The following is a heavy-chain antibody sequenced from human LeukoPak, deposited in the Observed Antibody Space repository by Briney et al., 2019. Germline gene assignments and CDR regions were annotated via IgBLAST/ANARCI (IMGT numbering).Heavy chain of an antibody. CDR2: ISSSSGYI. D-gene: IGHD6-19*01. CDR3: ANAIHSKAVALPFDY. V-gene: IGHV3-21*04. CDR1: GFTFSSYS. J-gene: IGHJ4*02. Sequence: GGSLRLSCAASGFTFSSYSMSWVRQAPGKGLEWVSSISSSSGYIYYADSLKGRFTISRDNSKNTLYLQMNSLRAEDTAVYYCANAIHSKAVALPFDYWGQGTLVTVSS.